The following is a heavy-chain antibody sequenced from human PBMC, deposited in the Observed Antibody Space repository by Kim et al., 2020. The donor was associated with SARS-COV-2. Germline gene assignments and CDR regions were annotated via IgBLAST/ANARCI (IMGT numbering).Heavy chain of an antibody. V-gene: IGHV3-30*18. Sequence: GGSLRLSCAASGFTFSSYGMHWVRQAPGKGLEWVAVISYDGSNKYYADSVKGRFTISRDNSKNTLYLQMNSLRAEDTAVYYCAKDYYDSSGYYWTYYYYYGMDVWGQGTTVTVSS. J-gene: IGHJ6*02. D-gene: IGHD3-22*01. CDR1: GFTFSSYG. CDR2: ISYDGSNK. CDR3: AKDYYDSSGYYWTYYYYYGMDV.